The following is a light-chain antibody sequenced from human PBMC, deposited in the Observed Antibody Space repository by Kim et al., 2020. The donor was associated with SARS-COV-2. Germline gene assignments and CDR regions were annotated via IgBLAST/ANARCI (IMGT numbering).Light chain of an antibody. Sequence: QSVLTQPPSASGTPGQRVTISCSGSSSNIGSNYPPPPPPPPPPPPQLLIYRNNQRPSGVPDRFSGSKSGTSASLAISGLRSEDEADYYCAAWDDSLSGYVFGTGTKVTVL. CDR3: AAWDDSLSGYV. J-gene: IGLJ1*01. CDR1: SSNIGSNY. V-gene: IGLV1-47*01. CDR2: RNN.